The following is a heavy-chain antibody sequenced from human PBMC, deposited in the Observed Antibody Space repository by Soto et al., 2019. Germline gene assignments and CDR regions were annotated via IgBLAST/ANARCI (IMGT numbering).Heavy chain of an antibody. J-gene: IGHJ4*02. D-gene: IGHD2-2*01. CDR1: GGSISSYY. CDR3: ARAKCSSTSCYSDY. CDR2: IYYSGST. Sequence: QVQLQESGPGLVKPSETLSLTCTVSGGSISSYYWSWIRQPPGKGLEWIGYIYYSGSTNYNPSLKSRVTISVDTSKNQFSLKLSSVTAADTAVYYCARAKCSSTSCYSDYWGQGTLVTVSS. V-gene: IGHV4-59*01.